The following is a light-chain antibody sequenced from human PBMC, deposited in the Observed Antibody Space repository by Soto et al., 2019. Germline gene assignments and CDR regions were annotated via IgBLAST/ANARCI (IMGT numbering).Light chain of an antibody. CDR2: DAS. V-gene: IGKV3-11*01. CDR3: QQRKYWPPLT. Sequence: ETVLTQSPATLSLSPGETATLSCRASQSVDIYVAWYQQKPGQAPTLLIWDASNRTTGIPAKFSGSGSGTDFTLTISSLEPEDFAVSYCQQRKYWPPLTFGQGTRLEI. J-gene: IGKJ5*01. CDR1: QSVDIY.